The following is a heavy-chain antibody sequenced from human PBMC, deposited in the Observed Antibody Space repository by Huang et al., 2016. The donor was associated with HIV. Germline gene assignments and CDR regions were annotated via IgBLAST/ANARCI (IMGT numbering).Heavy chain of an antibody. V-gene: IGHV1-46*01. D-gene: IGHD3-10*01. CDR1: GYTFTTYH. CDR2: INPIGAST. J-gene: IGHJ4*02. Sequence: QVQLVQSGAEVKKPGASVKISCKASGYTFTTYHMHWVRQAPGQGLEWMGMINPIGASTRYAQTCQGRVTMTSVTSTSTVYMELSSLTPEDTAVYYCARALLLFGLGSPLDFWGQGSLVTVSS. CDR3: ARALLLFGLGSPLDF.